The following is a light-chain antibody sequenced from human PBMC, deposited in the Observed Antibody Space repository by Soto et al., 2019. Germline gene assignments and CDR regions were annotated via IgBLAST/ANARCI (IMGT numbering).Light chain of an antibody. CDR2: SAS. CDR1: QSLSSSY. CDR3: QHYGSSPWT. J-gene: IGKJ1*01. Sequence: EIVLTQSPGTLSLSPGERATLSCRASQSLSSSYLAWYQQKPGQAARLVIYSASRTATGIPDRFSGSGSGTDFTLTISRLEPEDFAVYYCQHYGSSPWTFGQGTKVDIK. V-gene: IGKV3-20*01.